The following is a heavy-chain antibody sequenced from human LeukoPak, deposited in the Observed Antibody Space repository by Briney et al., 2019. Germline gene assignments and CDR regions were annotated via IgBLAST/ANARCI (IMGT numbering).Heavy chain of an antibody. CDR2: ITSSSSYI. CDR3: AKDRIIYGDYGDAFDI. J-gene: IGHJ3*02. Sequence: GGSLRLSCAASGFIFTTYSMNWVRQAPGKGLEWVSSITSSSSYIYYADSVKGRFTISRDNAKNSLYLQMNSLTAEDTAVYYCAKDRIIYGDYGDAFDIWGQGTMVTVSS. CDR1: GFIFTTYS. V-gene: IGHV3-21*01. D-gene: IGHD4-17*01.